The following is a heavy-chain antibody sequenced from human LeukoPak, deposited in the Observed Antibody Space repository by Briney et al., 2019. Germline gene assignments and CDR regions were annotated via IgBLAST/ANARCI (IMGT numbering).Heavy chain of an antibody. D-gene: IGHD2-21*02. CDR1: GYTFTGYY. CDR2: IIPIFGTA. CDR3: ARGDYYFDY. V-gene: IGHV1-69*13. J-gene: IGHJ4*02. Sequence: VASVKVSCKASGYTFTGYYMHWVRQAPGQGLEWMGGIIPIFGTANYAQKFQGRVTITADESTSTAYMELSSLRSEDTAVYYCARGDYYFDYWGQGTLVTVSS.